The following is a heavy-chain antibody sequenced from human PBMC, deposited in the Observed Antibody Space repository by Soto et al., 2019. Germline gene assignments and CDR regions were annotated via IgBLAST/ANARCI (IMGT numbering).Heavy chain of an antibody. CDR2: INHSGST. D-gene: IGHD3-9*01. CDR1: GGSFSGYY. CDR3: ARGVGYDILTGYYAPYYYYCMDV. Sequence: SETLSLTCAVYGGSFSGYYWSWIRQPPGKGLEWIGEINHSGSTNYNPSLKSRVTISVDTSKNQFSLKLSSVTAADTAVYYCARGVGYDILTGYYAPYYYYCMDVWGKGTTVTVSS. J-gene: IGHJ6*03. V-gene: IGHV4-34*01.